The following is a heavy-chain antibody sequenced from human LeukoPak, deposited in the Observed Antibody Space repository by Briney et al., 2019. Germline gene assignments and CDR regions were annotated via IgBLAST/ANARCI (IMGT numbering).Heavy chain of an antibody. V-gene: IGHV3-21*01. Sequence: GGSLRLSCAASGFTFSNARMSWVRQAPGKGLEWVSSISSSSSYIYYADSVKGRFTISRDNAKNSLYLQMNSLRAEDTAVYYCARDYYDILTGYFDYWGQGTLVTVSS. CDR1: GFTFSNAR. D-gene: IGHD3-9*01. CDR2: ISSSSSYI. J-gene: IGHJ4*02. CDR3: ARDYYDILTGYFDY.